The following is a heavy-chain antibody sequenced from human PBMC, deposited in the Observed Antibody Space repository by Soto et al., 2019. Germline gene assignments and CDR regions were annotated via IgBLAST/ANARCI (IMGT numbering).Heavy chain of an antibody. D-gene: IGHD3-10*01. Sequence: QVQLVQSGAEVKKPGSSVKVSCKASGGTFSSYAISWVRQAPGQGLEWMGGIIPIFGTANYAQKFQGRVTITADESTSTAYMERSSLRSEDTALYYCARAVREGLAHYYYGMDVWGQGTTVTVSS. J-gene: IGHJ6*02. CDR3: ARAVREGLAHYYYGMDV. CDR1: GGTFSSYA. CDR2: IIPIFGTA. V-gene: IGHV1-69*01.